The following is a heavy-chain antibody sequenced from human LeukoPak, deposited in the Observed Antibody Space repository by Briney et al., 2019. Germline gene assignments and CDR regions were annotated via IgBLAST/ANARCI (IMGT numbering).Heavy chain of an antibody. CDR3: AKDYYGSGSYDY. J-gene: IGHJ4*02. D-gene: IGHD3-10*01. Sequence: GGSLRLSCAASGFTFSSYGMHWVRQAPGKGLEWVAVISYDGSNKYYADSVKGQFTISRDNSKNTLYLQMNSLRAEDTAVYYCAKDYYGSGSYDYWGQGTLATVSS. V-gene: IGHV3-30*18. CDR2: ISYDGSNK. CDR1: GFTFSSYG.